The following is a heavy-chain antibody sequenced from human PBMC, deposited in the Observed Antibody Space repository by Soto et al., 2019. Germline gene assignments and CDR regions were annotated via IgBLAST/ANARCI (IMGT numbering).Heavy chain of an antibody. Sequence: QMQLVESGGGVVQPGNSLRLSCAASGFIFSNYAMHWVRQAPGKGLEWVALISYDGRYIYYADSVKGRFAISRDNSKKTVELLMNSLRREDTAAYYCARDVTDYVLDVWGQGTTVNVSS. J-gene: IGHJ6*02. V-gene: IGHV3-30*03. CDR1: GFIFSNYA. D-gene: IGHD3-9*01. CDR3: ARDVTDYVLDV. CDR2: ISYDGRYI.